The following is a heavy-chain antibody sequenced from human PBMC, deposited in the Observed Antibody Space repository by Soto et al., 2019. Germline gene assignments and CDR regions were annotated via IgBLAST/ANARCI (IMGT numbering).Heavy chain of an antibody. D-gene: IGHD6-13*01. V-gene: IGHV4-59*01. Sequence: SETLSLTCTVSGGSISSYYWSWIRQPPGKGLEWIGYIYYSGSTNYNPSLKSRVTISVDTSKNQFSLKLSSVTAADTAVYYCARGASIIAADGPNNWFDPWGQGTLVTVSS. CDR1: GGSISSYY. CDR2: IYYSGST. CDR3: ARGASIIAADGPNNWFDP. J-gene: IGHJ5*02.